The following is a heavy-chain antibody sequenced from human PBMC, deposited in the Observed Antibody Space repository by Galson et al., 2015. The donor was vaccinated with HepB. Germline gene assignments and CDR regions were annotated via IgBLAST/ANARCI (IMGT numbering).Heavy chain of an antibody. D-gene: IGHD6-13*01. CDR2: ISYDGSNK. V-gene: IGHV3-30*18. CDR1: GFTFSNYA. J-gene: IGHJ4*02. Sequence: LRLSCAASGFTFSNYAMHWVRQTPGKGLEWVAVISYDGSNKYYADSVKGRFTISRDNSKSTLYLQMSSLRAEDTAVYYCAKDEANSWLPSTYWGQGTLVTVSS. CDR3: AKDEANSWLPSTY.